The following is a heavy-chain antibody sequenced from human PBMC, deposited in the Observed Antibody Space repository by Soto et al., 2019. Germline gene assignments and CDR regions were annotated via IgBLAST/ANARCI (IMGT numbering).Heavy chain of an antibody. CDR1: GGSISSSNW. J-gene: IGHJ4*02. CDR2: ISHSGST. D-gene: IGHD6-13*01. CDR3: ERVRRMGDSSSWYAPPDRYYFDY. V-gene: IGHV4-4*02. Sequence: QVQLQESGPGLVKPSGTLSLTCAVSGGSISSSNWWSWVRQPPGKGLEWIGEISHSGSTNYNPSRKSRVTISVEQSKTQFSLKLSSVTAADTAVYYCERVRRMGDSSSWYAPPDRYYFDYWGQGTLVTVSS.